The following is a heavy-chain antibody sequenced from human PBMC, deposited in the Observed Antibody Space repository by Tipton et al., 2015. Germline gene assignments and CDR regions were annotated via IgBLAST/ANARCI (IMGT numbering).Heavy chain of an antibody. J-gene: IGHJ4*02. CDR1: GGPINSGDYF. CDR2: IYYNGST. CDR3: ARAYYYDSSGYPLFDY. D-gene: IGHD3-22*01. V-gene: IGHV4-30-4*01. Sequence: TLSLTCTVSGGPINSGDYFWNWIRQPPGKGLEWIGYIYYNGSTYYNPSLKSRVTISVDTSKNQFSLRLTSVTAADTAVYYCARAYYYDSSGYPLFDYWGQGTLVTVSS.